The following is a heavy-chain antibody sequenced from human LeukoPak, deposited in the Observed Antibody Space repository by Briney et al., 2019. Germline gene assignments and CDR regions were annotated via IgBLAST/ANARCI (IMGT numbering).Heavy chain of an antibody. CDR1: GYTFTGSY. CDR2: INPNSGGT. V-gene: IGHV1-2*02. D-gene: IGHD3-3*01. Sequence: ASVKVSCKASGYTFTGSYLHWVRQAPGQGLEWMGWINPNSGGTNYAQRFQGRVTMTRDTSISTGYMELTRLRSDDTAVYYCARKAWSGYEFDYWGQGTLVTVSS. CDR3: ARKAWSGYEFDY. J-gene: IGHJ4*02.